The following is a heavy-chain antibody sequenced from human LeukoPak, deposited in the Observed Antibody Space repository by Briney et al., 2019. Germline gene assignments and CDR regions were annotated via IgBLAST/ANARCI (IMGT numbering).Heavy chain of an antibody. J-gene: IGHJ4*02. CDR2: IYYSGNT. CDR1: GGSISSYY. CDR3: ARDYSSSSVGIDY. Sequence: SETLSLTCTVSGGSISSYYWSWIRQPPGEGLEWIGYIYYSGNTNYNPSLKSRVTISVDTSKNQFSLKLSSVTAADTAVYYCARDYSSSSVGIDYWGQGTLVTVSS. D-gene: IGHD6-6*01. V-gene: IGHV4-59*01.